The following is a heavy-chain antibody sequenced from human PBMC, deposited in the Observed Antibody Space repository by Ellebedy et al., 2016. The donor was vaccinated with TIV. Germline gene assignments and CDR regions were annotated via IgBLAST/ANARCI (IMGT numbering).Heavy chain of an antibody. CDR1: GGSFSGYY. V-gene: IGHV4-34*01. Sequence: MPSETLSLTCAVYGGSFSGYYWSWIRQPPGKGLEWIGEITHSGSTNSNPSLQSRVTISVTTSKNQVSLNLSSVTAADTAVYYCARGLARDYWGQGTLVTVSS. J-gene: IGHJ4*02. CDR2: ITHSGST. CDR3: ARGLARDY.